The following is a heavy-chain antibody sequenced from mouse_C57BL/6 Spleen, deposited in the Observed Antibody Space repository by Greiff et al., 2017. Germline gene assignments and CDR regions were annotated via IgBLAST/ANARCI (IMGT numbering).Heavy chain of an antibody. Sequence: QVQLQQPGAELVRPGSSVKLSCKASGYTFTSYWMHWVKQRPIQGLEWIGNIDPSDSETHYNQQFKDKATLTVDKSSSTAYMQLSSLTSEDSAVYYCARSYYAGDYFDYWGQGTTLTVSS. CDR2: IDPSDSET. CDR1: GYTFTSYW. J-gene: IGHJ2*01. CDR3: ARSYYAGDYFDY. D-gene: IGHD1-1*01. V-gene: IGHV1-52*01.